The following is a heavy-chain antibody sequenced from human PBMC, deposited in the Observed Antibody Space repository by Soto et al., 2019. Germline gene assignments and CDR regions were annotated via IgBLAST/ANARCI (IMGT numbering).Heavy chain of an antibody. V-gene: IGHV3-53*02. CDR2: IYSGGST. J-gene: IGHJ4*02. CDR1: GFTVSSNY. Sequence: EVQLVETGGGLIQPGGSLRLSCAASGFTVSSNYMSWVRQAPGKGLEWVSVIYSGGSTYYADSVKDRFTISRDNSKNTLYLQMNSLRAEDTAVYYCAREDRGGYFDYWGQGTLVTVSS. CDR3: AREDRGGYFDY. D-gene: IGHD3-10*01.